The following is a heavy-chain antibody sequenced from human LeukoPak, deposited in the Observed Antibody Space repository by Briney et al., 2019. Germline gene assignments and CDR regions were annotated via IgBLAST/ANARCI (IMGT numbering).Heavy chain of an antibody. CDR2: ISGSGGST. J-gene: IGHJ4*02. D-gene: IGHD2-2*02. CDR3: AKGHIVVVPAAIRGFDY. V-gene: IGHV3-23*01. CDR1: RFTFSTYA. Sequence: GGSLRLSCAASRFTFSTYAMSWVRQAPGKGLEWVSAISGSGGSTYYADSVKGRFTISRDNSKNTLYLQMNSLRAEDTAVYYCAKGHIVVVPAAIRGFDYWGQGTLVTVSS.